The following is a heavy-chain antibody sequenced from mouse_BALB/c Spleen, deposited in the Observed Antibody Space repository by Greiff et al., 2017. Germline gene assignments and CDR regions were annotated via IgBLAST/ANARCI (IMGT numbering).Heavy chain of an antibody. CDR1: GISITTGNYR. Sequence: EVKLQESGPGLVKPSQTVSLTCTVTGISITTGNYRWSWIRQFPGNKLEWIGYIYYSGTITYNPSLTSRTTITRDTSKNQFFLEMNSLTAEDTATYYCARELLYYAMDYWGQGTSVTVSS. D-gene: IGHD1-1*01. V-gene: IGHV3-5*02. CDR2: IYYSGTI. CDR3: ARELLYYAMDY. J-gene: IGHJ4*01.